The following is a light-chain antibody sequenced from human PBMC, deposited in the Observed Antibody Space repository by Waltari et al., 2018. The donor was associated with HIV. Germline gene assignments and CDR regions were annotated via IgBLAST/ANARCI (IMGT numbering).Light chain of an antibody. V-gene: IGKV3-11*01. CDR2: YAA. CDR1: QSVSSY. Sequence: EIVLTQSPATLSLSPGDRATLLCRASQSVSSYLAWYHQKPGQAPRLLIYYAANRATGIPARFSGSGSGTDFTLTISSLEPEDFAVYYCQQRSNWPLFTFGPGTKVDIK. CDR3: QQRSNWPLFT. J-gene: IGKJ3*01.